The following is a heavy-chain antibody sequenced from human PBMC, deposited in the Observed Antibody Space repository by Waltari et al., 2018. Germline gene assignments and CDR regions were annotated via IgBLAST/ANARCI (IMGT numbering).Heavy chain of an antibody. CDR3: TRRMMTAIAGGGASDV. V-gene: IGHV4-38-2*01. J-gene: IGHJ3*01. Sequence: QVQLQESGPRLVKPSETLSLSCAVSGYSISSGWYWSWMRHLPGKGLEWIGSLYGTATTSYSPSLQSRVTISSDTSTNNFYLNLTSVTAADTATYYCTRRMMTAIAGGGASDVWGQGTLVTVSS. CDR1: GYSISSGWY. CDR2: LYGTATT. D-gene: IGHD2-21*01.